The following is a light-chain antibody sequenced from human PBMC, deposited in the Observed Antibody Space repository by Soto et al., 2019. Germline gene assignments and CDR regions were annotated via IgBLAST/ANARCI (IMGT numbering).Light chain of an antibody. Sequence: QSVLTQPPSVSAAPGQKVTISCAGSGSNVGNHYVSWYQQLPGTAPKLLIYDDNKRPSGILDRFSGSKSATSATLGITGLQTGDEADYYCGAWDDGLSAYVFGPGTKVTVL. V-gene: IGLV1-51*01. CDR1: GSNVGNHY. CDR3: GAWDDGLSAYV. CDR2: DDN. J-gene: IGLJ1*01.